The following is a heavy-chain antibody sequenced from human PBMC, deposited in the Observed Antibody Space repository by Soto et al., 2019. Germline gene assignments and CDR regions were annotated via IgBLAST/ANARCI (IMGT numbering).Heavy chain of an antibody. Sequence: EVQLLESGGGLVQPGGSLRLSCAASGFTFSSYVMNWVRQAPGKGLEWVSAISGSGGSAYYAYSVEGRFTFSRDNSKNTLHLLMTSLRVEVTAVYYCAKGASNGWYEAFEIWGQGTMVTVSS. CDR3: AKGASNGWYEAFEI. CDR2: ISGSGGSA. J-gene: IGHJ3*02. V-gene: IGHV3-23*01. D-gene: IGHD6-19*01. CDR1: GFTFSSYV.